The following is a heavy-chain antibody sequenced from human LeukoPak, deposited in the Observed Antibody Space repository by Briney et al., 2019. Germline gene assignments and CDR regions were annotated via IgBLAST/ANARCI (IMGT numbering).Heavy chain of an antibody. D-gene: IGHD6-19*01. V-gene: IGHV1-24*01. CDR2: FDPEDGET. Sequence: ASVKVSCKVSGYTLTELSMHWVRQAPGKGLEWMGGFDPEDGETIYAQKSQGRVTMTEDTSTDTAYMELSSLRSEDTAVYYCATDLGTLPGGIAVVSGQWGQGTLVTVSS. J-gene: IGHJ4*02. CDR3: ATDLGTLPGGIAVVSGQ. CDR1: GYTLTELS.